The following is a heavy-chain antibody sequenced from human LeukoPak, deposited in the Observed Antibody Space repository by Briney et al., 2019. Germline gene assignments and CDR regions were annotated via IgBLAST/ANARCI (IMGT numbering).Heavy chain of an antibody. Sequence: GGSLRLSCAASGFTVSSNYMSWVRQAPGKGLEWVSAISGSGGSTYYADSVKGRFTISRDNSKNTLYLQMNSLRAEDTAVYYCAKDQRLRFLEWLLPFDYWGQGTLVTVSS. CDR2: ISGSGGST. V-gene: IGHV3-23*01. D-gene: IGHD3-3*01. J-gene: IGHJ4*02. CDR1: GFTVSSNY. CDR3: AKDQRLRFLEWLLPFDY.